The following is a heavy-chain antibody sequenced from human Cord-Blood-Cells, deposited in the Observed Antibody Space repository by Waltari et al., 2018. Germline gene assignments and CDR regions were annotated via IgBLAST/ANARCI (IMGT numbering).Heavy chain of an antibody. CDR1: GGSFSGYY. V-gene: IGHV4-34*01. Sequence: QVQLQQWGAGLLKPSETLSLTCAVYGGSFSGYYWSWLRHPPGKGLEWIGEINHSGSTNYNPSLKSRVTISVDTSKNQFSLKLSSVTAADTAVYYCARGRRKAIRTYWYFDLWGRGTLVTVSS. CDR2: INHSGST. CDR3: ARGRRKAIRTYWYFDL. J-gene: IGHJ2*01.